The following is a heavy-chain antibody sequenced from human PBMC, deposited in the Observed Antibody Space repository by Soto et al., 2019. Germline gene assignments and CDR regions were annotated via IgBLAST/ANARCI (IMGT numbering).Heavy chain of an antibody. J-gene: IGHJ4*02. CDR2: ISGSGGST. CDR1: GFTFSSYA. CDR3: AKGGGLDYVRPY. Sequence: EVQLLESGGGLVQPGGSLRLSCAASGFTFSSYAMSWVRQAPGKGLEWVSAISGSGGSTYYADSVKGRFTISRDNSNNTLYLQMNSLRAEDTAVYYCAKGGGLDYVRPYWGQGTLVTVSS. D-gene: IGHD4-17*01. V-gene: IGHV3-23*01.